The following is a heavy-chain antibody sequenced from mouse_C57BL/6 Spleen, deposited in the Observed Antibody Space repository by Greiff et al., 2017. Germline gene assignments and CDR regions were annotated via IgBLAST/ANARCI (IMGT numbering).Heavy chain of an antibody. V-gene: IGHV1-42*01. CDR2: INPSTGGT. J-gene: IGHJ4*01. CDR3: ARLGLRYYAMDY. D-gene: IGHD1-1*01. CDR1: GYSFPGYY. Sequence: EVQLQQSGPELVKPGASVKISCKASGYSFPGYYMNWVKQSPEKSLEWIGEINPSTGGTTYNQKFKAKATLTVDKSSSTAYMQLKSLTSEDSAVXYCARLGLRYYAMDYWGQGTSVTVSS.